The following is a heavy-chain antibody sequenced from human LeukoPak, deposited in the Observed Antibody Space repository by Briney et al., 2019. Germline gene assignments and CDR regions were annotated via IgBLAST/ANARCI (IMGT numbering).Heavy chain of an antibody. D-gene: IGHD1-14*01. CDR2: ISSNGAGT. CDR3: ARGSPEEFDY. Sequence: PGGSLRLSCAASGFTFSNCAMNWVRQAPGKGLEFVSGISSNGAGTYYANSVKGRFTISRDNSKNTLYLQMGSLTTDDTAVYYCARGSPEEFDYWGQGTLVTVSS. J-gene: IGHJ4*02. CDR1: GFTFSNCA. V-gene: IGHV3-64*01.